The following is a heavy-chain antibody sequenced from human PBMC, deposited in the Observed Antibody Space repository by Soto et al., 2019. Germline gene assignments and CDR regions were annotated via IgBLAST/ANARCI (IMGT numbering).Heavy chain of an antibody. CDR1: GFSLSTRGEG. Sequence: SGPTLVNPTHTLTLTCTFSGFSLSTRGEGVGWIRQTPGKTLERLELIYWDDDKRYSPSLKSRLTITKDTSKNQEVLTMTNMGRVGSASYFFAYSITSFGVVSRFTDYWGQGTLVTVSS. CDR3: AYSITSFGVVSRFTDY. D-gene: IGHD3-3*01. V-gene: IGHV2-5*02. J-gene: IGHJ4*02. CDR2: IYWDDDK.